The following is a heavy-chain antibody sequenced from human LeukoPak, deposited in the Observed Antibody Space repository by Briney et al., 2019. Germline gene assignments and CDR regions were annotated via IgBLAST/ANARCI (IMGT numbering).Heavy chain of an antibody. Sequence: PGGSLRLSCAASGFTVSSNYMSWVRQAPGKGLEWVSSLSSSESYIKYADSVKGRFTISRDNAKNSLYLQMNSLRAEDTAVYYCARDDDYYDISGYFGAFDMWGQGTMVTVSS. CDR2: LSSSESYI. CDR1: GFTVSSNY. V-gene: IGHV3-21*01. J-gene: IGHJ3*02. D-gene: IGHD3-22*01. CDR3: ARDDDYYDISGYFGAFDM.